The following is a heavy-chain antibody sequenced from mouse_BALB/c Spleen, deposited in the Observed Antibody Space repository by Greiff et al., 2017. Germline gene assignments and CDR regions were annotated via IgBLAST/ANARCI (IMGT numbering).Heavy chain of an antibody. J-gene: IGHJ4*01. D-gene: IGHD1-2*01. CDR3: ARGRDSLLRLQAMDY. CDR2: INPYNGGT. CDR1: GYSFTGYT. V-gene: IGHV1-18*01. Sequence: VQLKQSGPELVKPGASMKISCKASGYSFTGYTMNWVKQSHGKNLEWIGLINPYNGGTSYNQKFKGKATLTVDKSSSTAYMELLSLTSEDSAVYYCARGRDSLLRLQAMDYWGQGTSVTVSS.